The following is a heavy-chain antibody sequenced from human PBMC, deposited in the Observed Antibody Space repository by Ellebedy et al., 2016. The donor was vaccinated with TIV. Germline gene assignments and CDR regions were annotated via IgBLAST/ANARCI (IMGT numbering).Heavy chain of an antibody. V-gene: IGHV5-51*01. CDR2: IYPGDSDT. CDR1: GYSFTSYW. D-gene: IGHD4-17*01. CDR3: ARHEFYGDYGNNWFDP. Sequence: GESLKISXKGSGYSFTSYWIGWVRQMPGKGLEWMGLIYPGDSDTTYSPSFRGQVTISADKSTGTAYLQWGSLKASDSAMYYCARHEFYGDYGNNWFDPWGQGTLVTVSS. J-gene: IGHJ5*02.